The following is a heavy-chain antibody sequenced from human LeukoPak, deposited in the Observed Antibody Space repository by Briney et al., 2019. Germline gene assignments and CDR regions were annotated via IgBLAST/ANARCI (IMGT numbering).Heavy chain of an antibody. J-gene: IGHJ6*02. V-gene: IGHV4-34*01. CDR3: ARGLGITIWTYGMDV. CDR2: INHSGST. CDR1: GGSFSSYY. Sequence: SETLSLTCAVYGGSFSSYYWSWIRQPPGKGLEWNGEINHSGSTNYNPSLKSRVTISVDTSKNQFSLKLSSVTAADTAVYYCARGLGITIWTYGMDVWGQGTTVIVSS. D-gene: IGHD3-3*01.